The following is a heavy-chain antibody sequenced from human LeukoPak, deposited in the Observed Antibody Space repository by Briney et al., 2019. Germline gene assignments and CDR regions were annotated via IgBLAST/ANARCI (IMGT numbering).Heavy chain of an antibody. J-gene: IGHJ4*02. CDR1: GYSFTSYW. CDR3: ARTYYYGSGSYPFDY. Sequence: GESLQISCKGSGYSFTSYWIGWVRQLPGKGLEWMGIIYPGDSDTRYSPSFQGQVTISADKSISTAYLQWSSLKASDTAMYYCARTYYYGSGSYPFDYWGQGTLVTVSS. V-gene: IGHV5-51*01. D-gene: IGHD3-10*01. CDR2: IYPGDSDT.